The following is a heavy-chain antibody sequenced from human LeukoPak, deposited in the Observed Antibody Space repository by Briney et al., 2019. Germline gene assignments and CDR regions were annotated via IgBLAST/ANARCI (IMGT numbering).Heavy chain of an antibody. V-gene: IGHV4-39*01. CDR3: ARHGHYYDSSGLLDY. CDR1: GGSIRSSSYY. Sequence: SETLSLTCTVSGGSIRSSSYYWGWIRQPPGKGLEWIGSIYYSGSTYYNPSLKSRVTISVDTSKNQFSLKLSSVTAADTAVYYCARHGHYYDSSGLLDYWGQGTLVTVSS. CDR2: IYYSGST. D-gene: IGHD3-22*01. J-gene: IGHJ4*02.